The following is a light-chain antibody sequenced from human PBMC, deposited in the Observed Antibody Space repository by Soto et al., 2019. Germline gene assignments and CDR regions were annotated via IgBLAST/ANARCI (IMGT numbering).Light chain of an antibody. CDR2: GAF. CDR3: QQYKHWPPLT. J-gene: IGKJ4*01. Sequence: EIVMTQSPATLSVSPGETATLSCRASQSVSYNLAWYQQKPGQGPRLLIYGAFTRATGIPARFSGSGSGTDFTLTISSLQSEDVAVYYCQQYKHWPPLTFGGGTKVEIK. V-gene: IGKV3-15*01. CDR1: QSVSYN.